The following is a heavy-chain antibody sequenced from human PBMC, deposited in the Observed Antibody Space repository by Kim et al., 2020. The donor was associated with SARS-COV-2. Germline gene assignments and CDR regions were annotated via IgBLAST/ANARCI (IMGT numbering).Heavy chain of an antibody. D-gene: IGHD3-10*01. J-gene: IGHJ4*01. V-gene: IGHV3-33*01. CDR2: IWYDGSNK. Sequence: GGSLRLSCAASGFTFSSYGMHWVRQAPGKGLEWVAVIWYDGSNKYYADSVKGRFTISRDNSKNTLYLQMNSLRAEDTAVYYCARVSTYYYGSGPDDWGQGTPVTVSS. CDR3: ARVSTYYYGSGPDD. CDR1: GFTFSSYG.